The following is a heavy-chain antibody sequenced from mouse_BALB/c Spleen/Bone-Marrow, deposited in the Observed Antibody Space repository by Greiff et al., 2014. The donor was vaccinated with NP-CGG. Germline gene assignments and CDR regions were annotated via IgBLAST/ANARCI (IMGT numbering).Heavy chain of an antibody. D-gene: IGHD2-1*01. Sequence: EVKLVESGPGLVKPSQSLSLTCTVTGYSITSDYAWNWIRQFPGNKLEWMGYISYSGSTSYNPSLKSRISITRDTSKNQFFLQSNSVTTEDTATYYCAGNYWYFDVWGAGTTATVSS. CDR3: AGNYWYFDV. J-gene: IGHJ1*01. CDR1: GYSITSDYA. CDR2: ISYSGST. V-gene: IGHV3-2*02.